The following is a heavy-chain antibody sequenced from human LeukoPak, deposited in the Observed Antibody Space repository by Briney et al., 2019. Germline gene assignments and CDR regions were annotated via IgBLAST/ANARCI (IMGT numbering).Heavy chain of an antibody. V-gene: IGHV5-51*01. CDR2: IFPGDSDT. J-gene: IGHJ4*02. D-gene: IGHD6-19*01. Sequence: GESLKISCKGSGYSFTSYWIAWVRQMPGKGLEWMGIIFPGDSDTRYSPSFQGQVTISADKSISIVYLQWSSLRASDTAMYYCARATYSSHWFFDYWGQGILVTVSS. CDR3: ARATYSSHWFFDY. CDR1: GYSFTSYW.